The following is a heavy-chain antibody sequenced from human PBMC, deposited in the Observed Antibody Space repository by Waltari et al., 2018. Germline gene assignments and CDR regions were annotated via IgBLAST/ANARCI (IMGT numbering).Heavy chain of an antibody. CDR3: ARGEQQRPGWFDP. J-gene: IGHJ5*02. CDR1: GGTFSSYT. CDR2: IIPILGIA. Sequence: QVQLVQSGAGVKKPGSSVKVSCKASGGTFSSYTISWVRQAPGQGLEWMGRIIPILGIANYAQKFQGRVTITADKSTSTAYMELSSLRSEDTAVYYCARGEQQRPGWFDPWGQGTLVTVSS. D-gene: IGHD6-13*01. V-gene: IGHV1-69*02.